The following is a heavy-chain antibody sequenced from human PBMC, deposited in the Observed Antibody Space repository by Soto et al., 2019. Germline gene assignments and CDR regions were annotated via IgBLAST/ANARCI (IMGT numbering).Heavy chain of an antibody. V-gene: IGHV1-3*01. Sequence: QVQLVQSGADMSKPGASVMVSCKAAGYTVTRYAMNWVRQAPGQRREWMGWINGGNGDTKYSQRFQARDNITRDTSANTVYMELSSLTSEDTAIYYCARGPLSLYSADFRWGRGTPVNVYS. D-gene: IGHD6-13*01. CDR2: INGGNGDT. CDR1: GYTVTRYA. J-gene: IGHJ4*02. CDR3: ARGPLSLYSADFR.